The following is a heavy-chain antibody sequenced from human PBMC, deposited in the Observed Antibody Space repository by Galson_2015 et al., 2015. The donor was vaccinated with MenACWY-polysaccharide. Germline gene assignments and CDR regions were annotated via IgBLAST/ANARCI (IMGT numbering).Heavy chain of an antibody. D-gene: IGHD3-10*01. V-gene: IGHV3-7*01. CDR2: IKEDGSEK. J-gene: IGHJ5*02. CDR3: AGDDRRVRGVFNWFDP. CDR1: GFTFRNYW. Sequence: SLRLSCAASGFTFRNYWMSWVRQAPGKGLEWVANIKEDGSEKYYVDSVRGRFTISRDNAKNSLYLQMNSLGAEDTAVYYCAGDDRRVRGVFNWFDPWGQGTLVTVSS.